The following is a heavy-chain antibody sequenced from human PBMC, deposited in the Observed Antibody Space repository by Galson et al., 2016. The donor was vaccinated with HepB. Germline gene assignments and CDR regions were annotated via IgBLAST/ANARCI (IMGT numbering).Heavy chain of an antibody. Sequence: CAISGDSVYNNGAAWVWIRQSPSRGLEWLGRTFYRSTWENHYAGSVINRITITPDTSKNQFSLQLTSVTPEDTAVYYCARAIWLGRGMDVWGQGTTVTVSS. CDR2: TFYRSTWEN. V-gene: IGHV6-1*01. CDR3: ARAIWLGRGMDV. J-gene: IGHJ6*02. CDR1: GDSVYNNGAA. D-gene: IGHD3-10*01.